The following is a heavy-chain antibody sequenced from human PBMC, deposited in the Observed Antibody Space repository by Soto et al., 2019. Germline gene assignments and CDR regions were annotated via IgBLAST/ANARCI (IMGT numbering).Heavy chain of an antibody. D-gene: IGHD2-2*01. CDR3: ARAQGYCSSPSCYYYGMDG. Sequence: VGSKSLSCAAPGCPRSNNDRSWVRPAPGKGLEWVPVIYSGGSTYYADSVKGRFTISRDNSKNTLYLQMNSLRAEDTAVYYCARAQGYCSSPSCYYYGMDGWGQATTVTVSS. V-gene: IGHV3-53*01. CDR2: IYSGGST. CDR1: GCPRSNND. J-gene: IGHJ6*02.